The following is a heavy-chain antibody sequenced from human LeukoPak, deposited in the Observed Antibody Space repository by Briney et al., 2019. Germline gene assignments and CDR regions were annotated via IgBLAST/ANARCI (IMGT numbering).Heavy chain of an antibody. D-gene: IGHD5-18*01. CDR2: IKQDGSEK. CDR3: ATLDTAMVTNFGY. J-gene: IGHJ4*02. Sequence: GGSLRLSCAASGFTFSTYWMSWVRQAPGKGLEWVAIIKQDGSEKNYVDSVKGRFTISSDNTKNSLNLQMNSLRAEDTAVYYCATLDTAMVTNFGYWGQGTLVTVSS. CDR1: GFTFSTYW. V-gene: IGHV3-7*01.